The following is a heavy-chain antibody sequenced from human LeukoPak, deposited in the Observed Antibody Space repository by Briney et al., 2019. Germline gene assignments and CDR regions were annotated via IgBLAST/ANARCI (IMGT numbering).Heavy chain of an antibody. CDR1: GYTFTSYY. V-gene: IGHV1-46*01. Sequence: ASVKVSCKASGYTFTSYYMHWVRQAPGQGLEWMGIINPSGGSTSYAQKFQGRVTMTRDMSTSTAYMELSRLRSDDTAVYYCARESHGDYYDSSGYFQFDYWGQGTLVTVSS. CDR3: ARESHGDYYDSSGYFQFDY. D-gene: IGHD3-22*01. J-gene: IGHJ4*02. CDR2: INPSGGST.